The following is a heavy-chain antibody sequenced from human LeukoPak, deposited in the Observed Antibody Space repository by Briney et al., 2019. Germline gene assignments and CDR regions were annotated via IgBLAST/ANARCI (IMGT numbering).Heavy chain of an antibody. CDR1: GGSIRSYY. CDR3: ARDQTSKGDAFDI. J-gene: IGHJ3*02. CDR2: IHYSGST. Sequence: SETLSLTCSVSGGSIRSYYWSWIRQPPGRGPEWIGYIHYSGSTNYNPSLKSRVTISVDTSKNQFSLKLSSVTAADTAVYYCARDQTSKGDAFDIWGQGTMVTVSS. V-gene: IGHV4-59*01.